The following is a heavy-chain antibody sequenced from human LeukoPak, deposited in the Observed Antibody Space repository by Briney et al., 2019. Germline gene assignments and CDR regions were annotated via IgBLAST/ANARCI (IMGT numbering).Heavy chain of an antibody. D-gene: IGHD5-12*01. CDR1: GGSISSGGYY. Sequence: SETLSLTCTVSGGSISSGGYYWSWIRQHPGKGLEWIGYIYYSGSTYYNPSLKSRVTISVDTSKNQFSLKLSSVTAADTAVYYCARRDMRLRVFDYWGQGTLVTVSS. CDR2: IYYSGST. J-gene: IGHJ4*02. CDR3: ARRDMRLRVFDY. V-gene: IGHV4-31*03.